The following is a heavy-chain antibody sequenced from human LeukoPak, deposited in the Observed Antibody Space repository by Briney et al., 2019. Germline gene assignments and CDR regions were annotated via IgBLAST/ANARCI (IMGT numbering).Heavy chain of an antibody. D-gene: IGHD4-17*01. Sequence: SETLSLTCTVSGGSIRSYYWSWIRQPPGKGLEWIGYIYYSESTIYSPSLKSRVTISVDTSKKQVSLKLSSVTAADTAVYFCARQGGDYDPVSLDYWGQGTLVTVSS. CDR2: IYYSEST. CDR1: GGSIRSYY. CDR3: ARQGGDYDPVSLDY. J-gene: IGHJ4*02. V-gene: IGHV4-59*08.